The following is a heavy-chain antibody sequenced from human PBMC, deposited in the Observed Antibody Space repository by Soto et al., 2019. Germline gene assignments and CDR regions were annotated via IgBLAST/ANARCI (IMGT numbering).Heavy chain of an antibody. D-gene: IGHD2-2*01. Sequence: PSETLSLTCTVSGDSISGGASFWSWIRQPPGKGLEWIANVYYSGSSYYNPSLKSRLTISVDTTKSQFSLQLKSMTAADTAVYYCAKLSCTSSTCYFPGWFDPWGQGTLVTVS. CDR3: AKLSCTSSTCYFPGWFDP. CDR2: VYYSGSS. J-gene: IGHJ5*02. V-gene: IGHV4-31*03. CDR1: GDSISGGASF.